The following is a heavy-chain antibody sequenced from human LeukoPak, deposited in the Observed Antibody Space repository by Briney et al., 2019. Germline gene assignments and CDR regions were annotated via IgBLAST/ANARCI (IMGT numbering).Heavy chain of an antibody. Sequence: GGSLKFSCKGSGYSFTSYWIGWVRQMPGKGLEWMGIIYPGDSDTRYSPSFQGQVTISADKSISTAYLQWSSLEASDTAMYYCARGSGSYHTAYMNWGQGTLVTVSS. V-gene: IGHV5-51*01. CDR2: IYPGDSDT. D-gene: IGHD1-26*01. CDR3: ARGSGSYHTAYMN. CDR1: GYSFTSYW. J-gene: IGHJ4*02.